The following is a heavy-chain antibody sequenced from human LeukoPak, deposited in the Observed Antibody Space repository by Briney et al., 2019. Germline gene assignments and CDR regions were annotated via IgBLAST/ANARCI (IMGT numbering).Heavy chain of an antibody. CDR1: GFTFSNAW. CDR3: TKSLPGAVLDY. CDR2: IESKTDGGTT. Sequence: PGGSLRLSCAASGFTFSNAWMSWVRQAPGKGLEWVGRIESKTDGGTTDYAAPVKGRFIISRDDSKNTLYLQMNSLKTDDTAVYYCTKSLPGAVLDYWGQGTLVTVSS. D-gene: IGHD7-27*01. V-gene: IGHV3-15*04. J-gene: IGHJ4*02.